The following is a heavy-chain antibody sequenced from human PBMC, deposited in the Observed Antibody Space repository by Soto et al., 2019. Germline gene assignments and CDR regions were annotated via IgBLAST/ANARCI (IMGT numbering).Heavy chain of an antibody. CDR2: IYYSGST. J-gene: IGHJ4*02. Sequence: PSETLSLTCTVSGGSISSSSYYWGWIRQPPGKGLEWIGSIYYSGSTYYNPSLKSRVTISVDTSKNQFSLKLSSVTAADTAVYYCARPSAQLRGRFLSYFDYWGQGTLVTVSS. CDR3: ARPSAQLRGRFLSYFDY. V-gene: IGHV4-39*01. D-gene: IGHD3-16*01. CDR1: GGSISSSSYY.